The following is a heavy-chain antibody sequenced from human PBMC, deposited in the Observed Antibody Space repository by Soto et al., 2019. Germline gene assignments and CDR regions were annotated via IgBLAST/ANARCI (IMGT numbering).Heavy chain of an antibody. J-gene: IGHJ5*02. Sequence: PSETLSLTCTVSVDSISNYYWSWIRQPPGKGLGWIGYIYYTGSTNYNPALKSRVAISVDRSKNQFSLNLSSVTAADTAVYYCARAAKFGGIAVAGVLRFDPGGQGTLVTVSS. D-gene: IGHD6-19*01. CDR2: IYYTGST. CDR3: ARAAKFGGIAVAGVLRFDP. V-gene: IGHV4-59*01. CDR1: VDSISNYY.